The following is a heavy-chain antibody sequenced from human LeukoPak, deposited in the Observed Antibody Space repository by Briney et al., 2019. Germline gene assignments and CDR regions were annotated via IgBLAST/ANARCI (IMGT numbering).Heavy chain of an antibody. CDR1: GYSFTTYP. CDR3: ARDHNSPYYGSGRFFDY. J-gene: IGHJ4*02. Sequence: GASVKVSCKASGYSFTTYPMHWVRQAPGQRLEWMGWINAGNGNTKYSQNFQGRVTITRDTSTSTAYMELSSLRSEDTAVYYCARDHNSPYYGSGRFFDYWGQGTLVTVSS. V-gene: IGHV1-3*01. CDR2: INAGNGNT. D-gene: IGHD3-10*01.